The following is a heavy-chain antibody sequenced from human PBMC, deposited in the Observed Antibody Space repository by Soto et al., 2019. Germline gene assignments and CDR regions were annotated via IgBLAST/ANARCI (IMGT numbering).Heavy chain of an antibody. D-gene: IGHD2-15*01. V-gene: IGHV3-23*01. CDR3: AKDLSSVAATGTIDY. J-gene: IGHJ4*02. CDR2: ISGSGGST. CDR1: GFTFSSYA. Sequence: GGSLRLSCAASGFTFSSYAMSWVRQAPGNGLEWVSAISGSGGSTYYADSVKGRFTISRDNSKNTLYLQMNSLRAEDTAVYYCAKDLSSVAATGTIDYWGQGTLVTVSS.